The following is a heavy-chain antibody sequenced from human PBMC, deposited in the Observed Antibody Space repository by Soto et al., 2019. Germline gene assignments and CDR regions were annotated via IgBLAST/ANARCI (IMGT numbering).Heavy chain of an antibody. V-gene: IGHV3-11*06. Sequence: PGGSLRLSCAGSGFTFGDSYMRWIRKAPGKGLEWLSYISPGSRYPAYADSVKGRFTISRDNAKRSLYLQMMSLTAEDTAIYYCVRGGGGGLFDPWGQGAMVTVSS. CDR1: GFTFGDSY. CDR2: ISPGSRYP. CDR3: VRGGGGGLFDP. D-gene: IGHD2-15*01. J-gene: IGHJ5*02.